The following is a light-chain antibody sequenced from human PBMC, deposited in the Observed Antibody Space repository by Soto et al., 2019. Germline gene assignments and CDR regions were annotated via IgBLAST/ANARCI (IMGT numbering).Light chain of an antibody. CDR2: DVT. J-gene: IGLJ2*01. CDR3: GSYAGNYTLL. CDR1: SRDVGIYNY. Sequence: QSVLTQPRSVSGSPGQSVTVSCTGTSRDVGIYNYVSWYQQRPGTAPKVMIYDVTKRPSGVPDRFSGSKSANTASLTISGLQADDEADYYCGSYAGNYTLLFGGGTKLTVL. V-gene: IGLV2-11*01.